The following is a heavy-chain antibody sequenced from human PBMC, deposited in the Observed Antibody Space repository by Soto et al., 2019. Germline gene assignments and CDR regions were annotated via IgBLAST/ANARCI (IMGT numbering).Heavy chain of an antibody. Sequence: GGSLRLSCAASGFTFSSYWMSWVRQAPGKGLEWVANIKQDGSEKYYVDSVKGRFTISRDNAKNSLSLQMNSLRAEDTAVYYCARDRYSYYDFWSGSLPYYYFGMDVWGQGTTVTVSS. D-gene: IGHD3-3*01. CDR1: GFTFSSYW. CDR2: IKQDGSEK. V-gene: IGHV3-7*01. CDR3: ARDRYSYYDFWSGSLPYYYFGMDV. J-gene: IGHJ6*02.